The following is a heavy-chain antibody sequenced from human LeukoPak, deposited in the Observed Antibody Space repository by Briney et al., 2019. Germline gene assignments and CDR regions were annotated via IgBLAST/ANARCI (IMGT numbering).Heavy chain of an antibody. CDR3: ARRYSSSSSFDY. D-gene: IGHD6-6*01. V-gene: IGHV3-21*01. Sequence: GGSLRLSCAASGFTFSSYSMNWVPKAPGKGLEGVSSNSSSSSYIYYADSVKGRFTISRDNAKNSLYLQMNSLRAEDTAVYYCARRYSSSSSFDYWGQGTLVTVSS. CDR1: GFTFSSYS. J-gene: IGHJ4*02. CDR2: NSSSSSYI.